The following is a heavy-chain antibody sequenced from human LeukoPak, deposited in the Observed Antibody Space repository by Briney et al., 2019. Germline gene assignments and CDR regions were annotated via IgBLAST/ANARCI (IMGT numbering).Heavy chain of an antibody. D-gene: IGHD2-21*02. CDR2: ISYDGSNK. J-gene: IGHJ4*02. V-gene: IGHV3-30*18. CDR1: GSIFNNYG. Sequence: GGSLRLSCAASGSIFNNYGMHWVRQAPGKGLEWVAVISYDGSNKNYADSVKGRFTISRDSSKNTVHLQMNSLRVEDTAVYYCAKDWAPYCGGDCYFNYWGQGTLVTVSS. CDR3: AKDWAPYCGGDCYFNY.